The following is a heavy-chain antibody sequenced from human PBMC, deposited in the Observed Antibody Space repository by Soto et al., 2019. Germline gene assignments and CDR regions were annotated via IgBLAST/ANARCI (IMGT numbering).Heavy chain of an antibody. D-gene: IGHD2-2*01. CDR2: LSGNSDTV. V-gene: IGHV3-9*01. CDR3: AKDREYQRLWGYLEY. J-gene: IGHJ4*02. Sequence: EVQLMESGGDLVQPGTSLRISCVASGFTFDDHAMHWVRRTPGRGLEWVAGLSGNSDTVGYADSVKGRFTISRDNAKNSLQLQMNSLRPEDTALYYCAKDREYQRLWGYLEYWGQGTRVTVSS. CDR1: GFTFDDHA.